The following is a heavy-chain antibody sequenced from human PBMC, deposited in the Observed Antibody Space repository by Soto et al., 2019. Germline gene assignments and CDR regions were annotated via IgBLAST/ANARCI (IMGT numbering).Heavy chain of an antibody. J-gene: IGHJ4*01. CDR3: SRLANIFVFDI. D-gene: IGHD2-21*01. CDR1: GYRFSSSW. CDR2: VYPSDSDV. V-gene: IGHV5-51*01. Sequence: GESLKISCQGTGYRFSSSWIGWVRQKPGKGLEWLGNVYPSDSDVRYSPAFEGQVTISADNSINTAYLQLLSLKASDTAMYYCSRLANIFVFDICGHGSLVIVSS.